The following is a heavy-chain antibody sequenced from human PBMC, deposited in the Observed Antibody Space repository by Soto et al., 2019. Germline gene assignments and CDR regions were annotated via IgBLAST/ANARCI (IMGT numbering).Heavy chain of an antibody. CDR3: ARDHGGSTWFVGVYYFFGMDV. Sequence: EVQLVESGGDLVQPWGSLRLSCAASGFIFSDYTMTWVRQAPGRGLEFVSHISSSGGAIFYAESVKGRFTVSRDNAKNSLYLQMNSLRDEDTAVYFCARDHGGSTWFVGVYYFFGMDVWGQGTAVTVSS. CDR1: GFIFSDYT. V-gene: IGHV3-48*02. CDR2: ISSSGGAI. J-gene: IGHJ6*02. D-gene: IGHD6-13*01.